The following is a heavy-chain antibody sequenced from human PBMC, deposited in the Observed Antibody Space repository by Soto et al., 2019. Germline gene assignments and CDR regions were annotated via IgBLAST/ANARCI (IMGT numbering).Heavy chain of an antibody. D-gene: IGHD2-2*01. CDR3: ASPEHQMLAVLEY. CDR2: IYYSGST. CDR1: VGSISSGDYY. V-gene: IGHV4-30-4*01. Sequence: SETLSLTCTFSVGSISSGDYYCSWIRQPPGKGLGWIGYIYYSGSTYYNPSLKSRVTISVDTSKNQFSLKLSSVTAADTAVYYCASPEHQMLAVLEYWGQATLVIVS. J-gene: IGHJ4*02.